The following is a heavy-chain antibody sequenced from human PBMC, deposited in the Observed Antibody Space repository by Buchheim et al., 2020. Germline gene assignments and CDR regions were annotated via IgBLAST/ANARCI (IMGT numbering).Heavy chain of an antibody. D-gene: IGHD3-22*01. CDR3: AREYYYDSSGYYGIHYYYYYGMDV. CDR1: GFTFSSYW. CDR2: INSDGSST. V-gene: IGHV3-74*01. J-gene: IGHJ6*02. Sequence: EVQLVESGGGLVQPGGSLRLSCAASGFTFSSYWMHWVRQAPGKGLVWVSRINSDGSSTSYADSVKGRFTISSDNAKNTLYLQMNSLRAEDTAVYYCAREYYYDSSGYYGIHYYYYYGMDVWGQGTT.